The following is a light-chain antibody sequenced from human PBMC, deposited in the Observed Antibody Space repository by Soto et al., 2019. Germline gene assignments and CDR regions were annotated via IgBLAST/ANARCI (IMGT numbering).Light chain of an antibody. Sequence: DFELTQSPSSLSAFVGYRFSISCRASQSISKFLSWYQQRPGTAPKLLIYAASSLESGVPSRFSGSGSGTDFTLTISSLQPEDFATYYCQQNYNTPITFGQGTRLEIK. CDR3: QQNYNTPIT. V-gene: IGKV1-39*01. CDR2: AAS. J-gene: IGKJ5*01. CDR1: QSISKF.